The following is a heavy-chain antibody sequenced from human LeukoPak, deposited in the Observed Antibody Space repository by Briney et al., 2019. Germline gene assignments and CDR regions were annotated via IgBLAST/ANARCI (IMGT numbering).Heavy chain of an antibody. D-gene: IGHD6-13*01. V-gene: IGHV4-59*10. Sequence: SETLSLTCAVYGGSFSGYYWSWIRQPAGKGLEWIGRIYTSGSTNYNPSLKSRVTMSVDTSKNQFSLKLSSVTAADTAVYYCARVGSSSSWYNWFDPWGQGTLVTVSS. CDR2: IYTSGST. J-gene: IGHJ5*02. CDR3: ARVGSSSSWYNWFDP. CDR1: GGSFSGYY.